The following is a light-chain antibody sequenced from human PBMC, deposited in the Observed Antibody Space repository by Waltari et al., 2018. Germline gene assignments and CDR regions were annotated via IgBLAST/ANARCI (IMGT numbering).Light chain of an antibody. CDR2: AAS. Sequence: TQSPLSLSASVGDRVTITCRPSQGISSYLAWYQQKPGKAPTLLIYAASTLQSGVPSRFSGSGYGTDFTLTISSLQPEDFATYYCQQLISYPLTFGGGTRVEI. J-gene: IGKJ4*01. CDR1: QGISSY. CDR3: QQLISYPLT. V-gene: IGKV1-9*01.